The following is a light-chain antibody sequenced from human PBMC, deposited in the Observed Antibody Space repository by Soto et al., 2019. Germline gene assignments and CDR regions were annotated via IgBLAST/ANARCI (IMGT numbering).Light chain of an antibody. V-gene: IGLV2-14*01. CDR3: SSYTSSSRPLV. Sequence: QSLLAQPASVSGSPGQSITISCTGTSSDVGGYNYVSWYQQHPGKAPKLMIYEVSNRPSGVSNRFSGSKSGNTASLTISGLQAEDEADYYCSSYTSSSRPLVVGTGTKVTVL. CDR2: EVS. CDR1: SSDVGGYNY. J-gene: IGLJ1*01.